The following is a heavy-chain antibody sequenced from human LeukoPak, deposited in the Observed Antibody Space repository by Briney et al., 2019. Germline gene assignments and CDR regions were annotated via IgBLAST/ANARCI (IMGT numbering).Heavy chain of an antibody. J-gene: IGHJ4*02. Sequence: GGSLRLSCAASGFTVSRYYMSWVRQATGKGLEWVSIIYSGGSTYYADSVKGRFTISKDNSKNTLYLQMNSLREEDTAVYYCARVVVESLDYWGQGTLVTVSS. CDR3: ARVVVESLDY. CDR1: GFTVSRYY. CDR2: IYSGGST. D-gene: IGHD2-21*01. V-gene: IGHV3-66*01.